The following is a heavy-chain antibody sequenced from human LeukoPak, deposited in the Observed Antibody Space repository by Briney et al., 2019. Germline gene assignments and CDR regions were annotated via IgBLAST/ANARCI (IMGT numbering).Heavy chain of an antibody. Sequence: TSETLSLTCTVSGGSISSYYWSWTRQPAGKGLEWIGRIYTSGSTNYNPSLKSRVTMSVDTSKNQFSLKLSSVTAADTAVYYCAAEGDYSSSWYGEDYFDYWGQGTLVTVSS. CDR3: AAEGDYSSSWYGEDYFDY. CDR1: GGSISSYY. V-gene: IGHV4-4*07. D-gene: IGHD6-13*01. J-gene: IGHJ4*02. CDR2: IYTSGST.